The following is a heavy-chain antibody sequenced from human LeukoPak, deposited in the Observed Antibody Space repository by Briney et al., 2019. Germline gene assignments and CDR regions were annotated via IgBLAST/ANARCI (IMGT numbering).Heavy chain of an antibody. D-gene: IGHD3-3*01. Sequence: PGGSLRLSCAASGFTFSSYAMHWVRQAPDKGLEWVAIISNDGSRKYYAHSVEGRFTISRDNSKNTLYLQMDSLRAEDTAVYYCARDRAWNYFDYWGQGTLVTVSS. CDR2: ISNDGSRK. CDR1: GFTFSSYA. CDR3: ARDRAWNYFDY. V-gene: IGHV3-30*04. J-gene: IGHJ4*02.